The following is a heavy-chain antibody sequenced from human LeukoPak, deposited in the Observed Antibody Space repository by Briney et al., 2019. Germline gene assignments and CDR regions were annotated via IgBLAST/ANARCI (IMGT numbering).Heavy chain of an antibody. CDR3: AGGGDSGGYYYPMFDY. CDR1: GGSISIYY. V-gene: IGHV4-59*01. CDR2: IYYSGST. D-gene: IGHD3-22*01. Sequence: SETLSLTCTVSGGSISIYYWSWIRQPPGKGLEWIGYIYYSGSTNYNPSLKSRVTISVDTSKNQFSLKLNSVTAADTAVYYCAGGGDSGGYYYPMFDYWGQGTLVTVSS. J-gene: IGHJ4*02.